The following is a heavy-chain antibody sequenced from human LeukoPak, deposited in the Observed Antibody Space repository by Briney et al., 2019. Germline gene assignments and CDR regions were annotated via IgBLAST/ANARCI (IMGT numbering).Heavy chain of an antibody. CDR1: GFSFSSYE. Sequence: PGGSLRLSCAASGFSFSSYEMNWVRQAPGKGLEWVSYISGSGNTIYYADSVKGRFTISRDNSKNTLYLQMNSLRAEDTAVYYCAKDGYGSGSSHPKNWFDPWGQGTLVTVSS. CDR2: ISGSGNTI. D-gene: IGHD3-10*01. J-gene: IGHJ5*02. V-gene: IGHV3-48*03. CDR3: AKDGYGSGSSHPKNWFDP.